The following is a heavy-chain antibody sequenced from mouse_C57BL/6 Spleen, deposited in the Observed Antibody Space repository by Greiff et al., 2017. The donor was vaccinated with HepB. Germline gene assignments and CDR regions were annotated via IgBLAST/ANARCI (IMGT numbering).Heavy chain of an antibody. J-gene: IGHJ2*01. D-gene: IGHD1-1*01. CDR1: GYTFTDYY. CDR3: ASITTVVATYFDY. V-gene: IGHV1-26*01. Sequence: VQLQQSGPELVKPGASVKISCKASGYTFTDYYMNWVKQSHGKSLEWIGDINPNNGGTSYNQKFKGKATLTVDKSSSTAYMELRSLTSEDSAVYYCASITTVVATYFDYWGQGTTLTVSS. CDR2: INPNNGGT.